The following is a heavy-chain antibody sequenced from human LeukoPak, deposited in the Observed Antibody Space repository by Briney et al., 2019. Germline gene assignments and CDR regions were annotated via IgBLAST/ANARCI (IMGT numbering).Heavy chain of an antibody. V-gene: IGHV4-59*01. CDR2: THKSGNI. Sequence: SETLSLTCTVSGASISNYYWSWIRQPPGKGLEWIGYTHKSGNINYNPSLESRLAISEDTSKNQFSLKLSSVTAADTAVYYCARDDRFFGLVMGAFDIWGQGTMVTVSS. CDR3: ARDDRFFGLVMGAFDI. D-gene: IGHD3/OR15-3a*01. J-gene: IGHJ3*02. CDR1: GASISNYY.